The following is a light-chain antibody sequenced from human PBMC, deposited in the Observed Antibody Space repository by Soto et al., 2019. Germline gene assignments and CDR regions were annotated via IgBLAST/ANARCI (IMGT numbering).Light chain of an antibody. Sequence: QSALTQPASVSGSPGQSITISCTGSSSDVGSYDLVSWYQQLPGKAPKLMIYEGSKRPSGVSNRFSGSKSGNTASLTISGLQAEDEADYYCCSYAGSSSYVFGIGTKLTVL. CDR2: EGS. J-gene: IGLJ1*01. CDR3: CSYAGSSSYV. CDR1: SSDVGSYDL. V-gene: IGLV2-23*01.